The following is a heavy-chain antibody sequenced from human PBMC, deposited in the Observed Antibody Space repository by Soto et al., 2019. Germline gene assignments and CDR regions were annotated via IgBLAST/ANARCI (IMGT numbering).Heavy chain of an antibody. CDR1: GFTFSSYG. V-gene: IGHV3-23*01. CDR2: ISGSGDST. J-gene: IGHJ5*02. D-gene: IGHD6-13*01. CDR3: AKQAQYSNSWYDIDP. Sequence: EVQLLDSGGGLVQPGGSLRLSCAASGFTFSSYGINWVRQAPGKGLEWVSGISGSGDSTHYADSVKGRFTISRDNSKNSLYLQMNSLRAEDTAVYYCAKQAQYSNSWYDIDPWGQGTLVTVSS.